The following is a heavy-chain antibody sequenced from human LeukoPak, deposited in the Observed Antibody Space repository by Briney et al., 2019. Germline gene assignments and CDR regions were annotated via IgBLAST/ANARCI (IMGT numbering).Heavy chain of an antibody. CDR2: SYYSGST. V-gene: IGHV4-59*08. J-gene: IGHJ6*02. Sequence: SETLSLTCTVSGGSISSYYWSLIRQPPGKGLEWIGYSYYSGSTNYNPSLKSRVTISVDTSKNQFSLKLSSVTAADTAVYYCARSRYYYDSSGYYGNYGMDVWGQGTTVTVSS. D-gene: IGHD3-22*01. CDR1: GGSISSYY. CDR3: ARSRYYYDSSGYYGNYGMDV.